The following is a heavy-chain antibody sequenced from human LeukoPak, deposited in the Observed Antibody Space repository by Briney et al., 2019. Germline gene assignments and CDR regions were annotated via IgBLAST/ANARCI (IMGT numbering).Heavy chain of an antibody. CDR3: AVLLLWFGEPPPDY. V-gene: IGHV3-48*01. CDR1: GFTFRRDS. D-gene: IGHD3-10*01. Sequence: PGGSLRLSCAASGFTFRRDSMNWVRQAPGKGLEWVSYINGGGSPIYYADSVKGRFTISRDNSKNTLYLQMNSLRAEDTAVYYCAVLLLWFGEPPPDYWGQGTLVTVSS. J-gene: IGHJ4*02. CDR2: INGGGSPI.